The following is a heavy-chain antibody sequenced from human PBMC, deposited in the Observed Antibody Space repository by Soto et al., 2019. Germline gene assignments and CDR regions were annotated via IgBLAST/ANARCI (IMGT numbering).Heavy chain of an antibody. CDR1: GGSISSYY. Sequence: SETLSLTCTVSGGSISSYYWSWIRQPPGKGLEWIGYIYYSGSTNYNPSLKSRVTISVDTSKNQFSLKLSSVTAADTAVYYCARREYSSSSGGFDPWGQGTLVTVSS. V-gene: IGHV4-59*01. J-gene: IGHJ5*02. CDR3: ARREYSSSSGGFDP. CDR2: IYYSGST. D-gene: IGHD6-6*01.